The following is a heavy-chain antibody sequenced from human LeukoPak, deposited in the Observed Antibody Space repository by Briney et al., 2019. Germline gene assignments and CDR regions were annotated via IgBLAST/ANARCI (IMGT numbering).Heavy chain of an antibody. D-gene: IGHD1-1*01. CDR1: DGSINNYY. J-gene: IGHJ5*01. Sequence: SETLSLSSTVTDGSINNYYWNWLRQPPGKGLECIGYIYDNGSTNYNASLKSRVTMTVDTTKNQYSLKLSSVTAADTAVYYGARLKWGTTSWFDPWGQGTLVTVAS. CDR3: ARLKWGTTSWFDP. CDR2: IYDNGST. V-gene: IGHV4-59*08.